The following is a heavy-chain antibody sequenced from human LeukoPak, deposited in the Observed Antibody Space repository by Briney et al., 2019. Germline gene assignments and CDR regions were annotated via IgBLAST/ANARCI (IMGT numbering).Heavy chain of an antibody. D-gene: IGHD2-21*02. Sequence: GGSLRLSCAASGFTVSSSYISWVRQAPGKGLEWVAVIWYDGSNKYYADSVKGRFTISRDNSKNTLYLQMNSLRAEDTAVYYCAKELAYCGGDCYTPFDYWGQGTLVTVSS. CDR3: AKELAYCGGDCYTPFDY. J-gene: IGHJ4*02. CDR2: IWYDGSNK. CDR1: GFTVSSSY. V-gene: IGHV3-33*06.